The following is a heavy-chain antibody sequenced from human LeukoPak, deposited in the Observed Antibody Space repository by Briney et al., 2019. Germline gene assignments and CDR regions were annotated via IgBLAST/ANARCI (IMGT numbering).Heavy chain of an antibody. CDR3: AKERTVTTGTYDAFDI. V-gene: IGHV3-33*06. CDR2: IWYDGSDK. J-gene: IGHJ3*02. Sequence: GGSLRLSCAASGFTFSSYGMHWVRQAPGKGLEWVAVIWYDGSDKYYADSVKGRFTISRDNSKSTLYLQMNSLRAEDTAVYYCAKERTVTTGTYDAFDIWGQGTMVTVSS. CDR1: GFTFSSYG. D-gene: IGHD4-17*01.